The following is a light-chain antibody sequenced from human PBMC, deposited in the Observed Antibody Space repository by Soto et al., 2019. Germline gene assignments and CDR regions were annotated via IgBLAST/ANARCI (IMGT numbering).Light chain of an antibody. CDR2: DAS. V-gene: IGKV1-33*01. CDR1: QDINIY. J-gene: IGKJ5*01. CDR3: QQYDILPIT. Sequence: DIQMTQSPSSLCASVGDRVTITCQATQDINIYLNWYQQKPGKAPNLLIYDASNLEIGVPSRFSGSGSGTHFTFTISSLQTEDIGTYYCQQYDILPITFGRGTRLEIK.